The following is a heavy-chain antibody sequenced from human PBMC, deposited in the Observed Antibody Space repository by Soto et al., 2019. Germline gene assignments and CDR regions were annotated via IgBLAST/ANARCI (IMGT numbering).Heavy chain of an antibody. Sequence: SETLSLTCAVSGGSISSGGYSWSWIRQPPGKGLEWIGYIYHSGSTYYNPSLKSRVTISVDRSKNQFSLKLSSVTAADTAVYYCAREEGDGGNSVYFDYWGQGTLVTVSS. D-gene: IGHD2-21*02. CDR2: IYHSGST. CDR1: GGSISSGGYS. J-gene: IGHJ4*02. V-gene: IGHV4-30-2*01. CDR3: AREEGDGGNSVYFDY.